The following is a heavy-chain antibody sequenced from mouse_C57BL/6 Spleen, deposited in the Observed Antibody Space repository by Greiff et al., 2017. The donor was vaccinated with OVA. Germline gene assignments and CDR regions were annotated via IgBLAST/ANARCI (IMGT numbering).Heavy chain of an antibody. CDR3: ARDGYYGSSHYARDY. CDR2: IHPNSGST. V-gene: IGHV1-64*01. Sequence: QVQLQQPGAELVKPGASVKLSCKASGYTFTSYWMHWVKQRPGQGLEWIGMIHPNSGSTNYNEKFKSKATLTVDKSSSTAYMQLSSLTSEDSAVYYCARDGYYGSSHYARDYWGQGTSVTVSS. D-gene: IGHD1-1*01. CDR1: GYTFTSYW. J-gene: IGHJ4*01.